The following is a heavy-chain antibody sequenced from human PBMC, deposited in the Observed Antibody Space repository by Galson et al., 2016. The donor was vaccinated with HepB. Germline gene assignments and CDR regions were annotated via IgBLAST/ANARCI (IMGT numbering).Heavy chain of an antibody. D-gene: IGHD2/OR15-2a*01. CDR2: IYSGGNT. V-gene: IGHV3-53*01. J-gene: IGHJ6*02. CDR1: GFSFTDAW. Sequence: SLRLSCAISGFSFTDAWMSWVRQGPGKGLEWVSVIYSGGNTYFADSVKGRFTIARDNLKNTMFLQMNSLRAEDTAIYFCARENTSQYFGMDVWGLGTTVTVSS. CDR3: ARENTSQYFGMDV.